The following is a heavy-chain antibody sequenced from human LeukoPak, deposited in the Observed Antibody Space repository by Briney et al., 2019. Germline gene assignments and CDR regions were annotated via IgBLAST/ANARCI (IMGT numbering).Heavy chain of an antibody. CDR2: IKPDGSEK. D-gene: IGHD3-10*01. CDR1: GFTFSRYW. CDR3: ARDLVYYSSGGTVDP. V-gene: IGHV3-7*01. J-gene: IGHJ5*02. Sequence: PGGSLRLSCAASGFTFSRYWMSWVRQAPGKGLEWVANIKPDGSEKYCVDSVKGRFTISRDNDKNSLYLQMNSLRDEDTAVYYCARDLVYYSSGGTVDPWGQGTLVTVSS.